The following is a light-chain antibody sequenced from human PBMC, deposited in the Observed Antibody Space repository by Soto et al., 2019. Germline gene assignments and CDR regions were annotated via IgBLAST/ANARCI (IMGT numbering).Light chain of an antibody. Sequence: HSALTQPASVSGSPGQSITISCTGTSSEVGAYNYVSWYQQHPGKAPKLMIYDVSNRPSGVSNRFSASKSGNTASLTISGLQAEDEADYYCSSYTTSSAYVFGTGTKVTVL. CDR2: DVS. V-gene: IGLV2-14*01. CDR3: SSYTTSSAYV. CDR1: SSEVGAYNY. J-gene: IGLJ1*01.